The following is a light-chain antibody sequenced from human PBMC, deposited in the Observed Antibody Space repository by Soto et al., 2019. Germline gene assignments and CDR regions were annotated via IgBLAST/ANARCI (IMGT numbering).Light chain of an antibody. CDR1: SSEVTTYNL. CDR3: SSYAGGDTFA. J-gene: IGLJ1*01. V-gene: IGLV2-8*01. Sequence: QSALTQPPSASGSPGQSVTISCSGFSSEVTTYNLISWFQQRQGRAPKLLIYGVTQRPPGVPDRFSGFKSGNTASLTVSGLQPEDEADYYCSSYAGGDTFAFGSGTKLTVL. CDR2: GVT.